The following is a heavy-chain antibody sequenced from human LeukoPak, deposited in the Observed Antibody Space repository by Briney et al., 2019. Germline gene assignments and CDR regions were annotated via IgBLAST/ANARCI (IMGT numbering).Heavy chain of an antibody. V-gene: IGHV3-23*01. CDR1: GFSFSIHA. CDR3: AKVLGMVRGPFDY. CDR2: ISGSGGST. Sequence: GGSLCLSCAVSGFSFSIHATSWVRQAPGKGLEWVSAISGSGGSTYYADSVKGRFTISRDNSKNTLYLQMNSLRAEDTAVYYCAKVLGMVRGPFDYWGQGTLVTVSS. J-gene: IGHJ4*02. D-gene: IGHD3-10*01.